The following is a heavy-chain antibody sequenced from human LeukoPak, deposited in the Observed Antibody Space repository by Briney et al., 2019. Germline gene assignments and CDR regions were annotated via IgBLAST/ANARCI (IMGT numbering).Heavy chain of an antibody. CDR1: GGSISSYY. Sequence: SETLSLTCSVSGGSISSYYWSWIREPAGKGLEWIGRIYTSGSTNYNPSLKSRVTMSVDTSKNQFSLKLSSVTAADTAVYYCARGRYSSSWYGGTTFDYWGQGTLATVSS. CDR2: IYTSGST. V-gene: IGHV4-4*07. J-gene: IGHJ4*02. D-gene: IGHD6-13*01. CDR3: ARGRYSSSWYGGTTFDY.